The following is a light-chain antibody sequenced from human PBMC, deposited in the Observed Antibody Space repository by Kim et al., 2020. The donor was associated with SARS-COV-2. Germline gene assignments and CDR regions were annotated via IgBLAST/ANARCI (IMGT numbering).Light chain of an antibody. Sequence: QSVLTQPPSVSGTPGQRVTVSCSGGSSNIGRNTVNWYQQVPRAAPKLLIYNENQRPSGVPDRVSASKSGTSASLAISGLQPEDEAQYYCASWDDSLKGWVFGGGTQLTVL. CDR3: ASWDDSLKGWV. J-gene: IGLJ3*02. CDR1: SSNIGRNT. V-gene: IGLV1-44*01. CDR2: NEN.